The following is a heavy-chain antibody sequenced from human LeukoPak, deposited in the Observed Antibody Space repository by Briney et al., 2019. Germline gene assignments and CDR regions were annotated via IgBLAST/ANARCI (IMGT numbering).Heavy chain of an antibody. CDR1: GFTFNTFN. D-gene: IGHD3-9*01. J-gene: IGHJ4*02. V-gene: IGHV3-21*01. CDR2: ITSGGDYI. Sequence: GGSLRLSCAASGFTFNTFNMNWVRQAPGKGLEWVSSITSGGDYIYYADSVKGRFTTSRDNAKNSLSLQLNSLRVEDTSVYYCARGHYDVLAASYKWTPDYWGQGTLVTVSS. CDR3: ARGHYDVLAASYKWTPDY.